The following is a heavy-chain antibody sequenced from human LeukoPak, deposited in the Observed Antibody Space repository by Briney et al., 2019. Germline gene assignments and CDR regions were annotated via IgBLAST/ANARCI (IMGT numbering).Heavy chain of an antibody. J-gene: IGHJ6*03. CDR2: FYYSGST. V-gene: IGHV4-39*02. D-gene: IGHD2-2*01. CDR1: GGSISGSSYY. Sequence: PSETLSLTCTVSGGSISGSSYYWGWIRQPPGKGLEWIGTFYYSGSTYYNPSLKSRVTISVDASKNHFSLKLTSVTAADTAVYYCARPAARGYYHYYMDVWGKGTTVTVSS. CDR3: ARPAARGYYHYYMDV.